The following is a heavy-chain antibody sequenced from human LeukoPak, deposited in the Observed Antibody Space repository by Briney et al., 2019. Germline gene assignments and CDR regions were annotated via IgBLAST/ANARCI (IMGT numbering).Heavy chain of an antibody. V-gene: IGHV3-23*01. J-gene: IGHJ4*02. Sequence: GGSLRLSCAVSGFTFSSYAMGWVRQAPGKGLEWVSGIISSGGSTNYADSVKGRFTISRDNSKNTLFLQMNSLRAEDTAIYYCAKDSCYSTGGYWGQGTLVTVSS. CDR2: IISSGGST. CDR3: AKDSCYSTGGY. D-gene: IGHD2-21*02. CDR1: GFTFSSYA.